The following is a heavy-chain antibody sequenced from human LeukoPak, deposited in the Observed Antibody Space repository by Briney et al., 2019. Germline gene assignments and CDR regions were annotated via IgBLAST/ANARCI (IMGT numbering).Heavy chain of an antibody. CDR3: ARDEKKYCSGGSCPAYFDY. CDR1: GYNFRHYG. CDR2: ISDGYNGDS. D-gene: IGHD2-15*01. Sequence: ASVKVSCKTSGYNFRHYGISWVRQAPGQGLEGMAWISDGYNGDSNYAVKLRGRLTMNTDTSTSTAYMELRSLRSDDTAVDYCARDEKKYCSGGSCPAYFDYWGQGTLVTVSS. J-gene: IGHJ4*02. V-gene: IGHV1-18*01.